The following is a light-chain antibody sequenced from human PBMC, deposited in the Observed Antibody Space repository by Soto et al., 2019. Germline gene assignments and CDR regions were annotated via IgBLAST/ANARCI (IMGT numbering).Light chain of an antibody. J-gene: IGLJ1*01. CDR1: SSDVGSYNL. CDR2: EGS. Sequence: QSVLTQPASVSGSPGQSITISCTGTSSDVGSYNLVSWYQQHPGKAPKLMIYEGSKRPSGVSNRFSGSKSGNTASLTISGLQAEDEADYYCCSYAGRTLPYVFGTGTKLTVL. CDR3: CSYAGRTLPYV. V-gene: IGLV2-23*01.